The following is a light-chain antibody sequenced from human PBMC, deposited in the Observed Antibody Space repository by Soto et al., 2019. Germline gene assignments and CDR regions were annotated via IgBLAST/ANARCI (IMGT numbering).Light chain of an antibody. Sequence: DIQMTQSPSSLSASVGARVSITCQASQDIRTSLSWFQHKPGRAPKLLIYGASYLETGVPSRFRGGGSGTNFTFTITRLQPEDIATYYCQHYNNLPPFTFGPGTIVDIK. CDR1: QDIRTS. J-gene: IGKJ3*01. CDR2: GAS. CDR3: QHYNNLPPFT. V-gene: IGKV1-33*01.